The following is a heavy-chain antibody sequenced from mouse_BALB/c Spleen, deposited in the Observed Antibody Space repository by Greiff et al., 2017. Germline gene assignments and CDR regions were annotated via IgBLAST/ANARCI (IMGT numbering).Heavy chain of an antibody. CDR3: ARYLYGSWAMDY. CDR1: GYTFTSYW. Sequence: VQLQQPGAELVKPGASVKLSCKASGYTFTSYWMHWVKQRPGQGLEWIGEINPSNGRTNYNEKFKSKATLTVDKSSSTAYMQLSSLTSEDSAVYYCARYLYGSWAMDYWGQGTSVTVSS. D-gene: IGHD1-1*01. V-gene: IGHV1S81*02. J-gene: IGHJ4*01. CDR2: INPSNGRT.